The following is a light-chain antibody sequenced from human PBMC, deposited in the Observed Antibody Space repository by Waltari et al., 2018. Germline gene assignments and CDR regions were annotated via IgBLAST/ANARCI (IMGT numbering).Light chain of an antibody. CDR2: VTS. Sequence: EIVLTQSPGTLSLSPGERATLSCRATQSVTSISLAWYQEKLGQAPRLLIYVTSTRATVVPDRGSGSGSGTDFTLTLSRLGPENFAVYYCQKYDGEVVTFGGGTKVEI. CDR3: QKYDGEVVT. CDR1: QSVTSIS. J-gene: IGKJ4*01. V-gene: IGKV3-20*01.